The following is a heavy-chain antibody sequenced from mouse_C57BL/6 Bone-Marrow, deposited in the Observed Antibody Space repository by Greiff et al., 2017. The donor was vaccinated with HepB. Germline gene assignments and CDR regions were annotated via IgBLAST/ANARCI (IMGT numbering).Heavy chain of an antibody. CDR2: IDPSDSYT. CDR1: GYTFTSYW. Sequence: QVQLQQPGAELVMPGASVKLSCKASGYTFTSYWMHWVKQRPGQGLEWIGEIDPSDSYTNYNQKFKGKSTLTVDKSSSTAYMQLSSLTSEDSAVYYCARSSYYYGSRYAMDYWGQGTSVTVSS. V-gene: IGHV1-69*01. D-gene: IGHD1-1*01. J-gene: IGHJ4*01. CDR3: ARSSYYYGSRYAMDY.